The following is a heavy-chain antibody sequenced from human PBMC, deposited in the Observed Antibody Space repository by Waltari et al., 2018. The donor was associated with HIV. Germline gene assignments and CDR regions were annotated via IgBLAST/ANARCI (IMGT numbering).Heavy chain of an antibody. J-gene: IGHJ6*02. CDR2: ISGSGSGT. CDR1: GLTFFNYA. D-gene: IGHD6-19*01. CDR3: ANDVMAGHYYHYYGLDV. Sequence: EVQLLESGGGLVQPGGSLRLSCAACGLTFFNYAMSWVRQVPGRGLEWVSGISGSGSGTYYADSVKGRFTISRDNSKNTLYLQMNSLRAEDTAVYYCANDVMAGHYYHYYGLDVWGQGTTVTVSS. V-gene: IGHV3-23*01.